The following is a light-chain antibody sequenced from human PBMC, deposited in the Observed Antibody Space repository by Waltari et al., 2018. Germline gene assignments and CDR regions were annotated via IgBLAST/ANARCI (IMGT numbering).Light chain of an antibody. CDR3: HQHSGDPLT. J-gene: IGKJ4*01. Sequence: DIVMTQSPHSLAVSLRERATIHCKSSQSVLYSSTNEHLLAWYQQKSGQPPKLLIYRASIRDSGVPDRFSGSGSGTDFTLTISSLQPEDVAVYYCHQHSGDPLTFGGGTKVEIK. CDR2: RAS. CDR1: QSVLYSSTNEHL. V-gene: IGKV4-1*01.